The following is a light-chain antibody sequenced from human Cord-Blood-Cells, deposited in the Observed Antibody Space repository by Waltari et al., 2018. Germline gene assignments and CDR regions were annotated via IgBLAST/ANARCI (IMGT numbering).Light chain of an antibody. CDR3: SSYTSSSTV. J-gene: IGLJ2*01. Sequence: QSALTQPASVSGSPGQSTTISCTGTSSDVGGYHYVSWYQQHPGKAPKLMLYDVSNRPSGVSNRFSGSKSGNTASLTISGLQAEDEADYYCSSYTSSSTVFGGGTKLTVL. V-gene: IGLV2-14*01. CDR2: DVS. CDR1: SSDVGGYHY.